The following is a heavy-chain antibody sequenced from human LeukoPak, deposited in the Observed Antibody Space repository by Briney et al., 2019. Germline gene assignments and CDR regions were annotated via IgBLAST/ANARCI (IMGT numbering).Heavy chain of an antibody. CDR2: IKTDGSKI. V-gene: IGHV3-7*01. D-gene: IGHD7-27*01. J-gene: IGHJ4*02. CDR3: ARDLNWETY. CDR1: GFTFSSYW. Sequence: SGGSLRLSCVPSGFTFSSYWMTGVRQAPGKGLEWVANIKTDGSKIYYVDSVKGRFTISRDNAKNSLYLQMNSLRAEDTAVYYCARDLNWETYWGQGTLVSVSS.